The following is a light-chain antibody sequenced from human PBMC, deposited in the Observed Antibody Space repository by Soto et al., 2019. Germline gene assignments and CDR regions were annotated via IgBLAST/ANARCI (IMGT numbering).Light chain of an antibody. Sequence: QSALTQPASVSGSPGQSITISCTGTSSDVGGYNYVSWYQHHPGKAPKLMIYDVSNRPSGVSDRFSGSKSGNTASLTISGLQAEDEADYYCSSYTTSKTALFGGGTKVTVL. CDR1: SSDVGGYNY. J-gene: IGLJ2*01. V-gene: IGLV2-14*03. CDR3: SSYTTSKTAL. CDR2: DVS.